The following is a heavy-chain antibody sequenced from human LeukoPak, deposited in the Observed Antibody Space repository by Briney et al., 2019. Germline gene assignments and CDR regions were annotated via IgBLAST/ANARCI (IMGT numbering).Heavy chain of an antibody. CDR2: IWYDGSNK. V-gene: IGHV3-33*01. D-gene: IGHD2-2*01. CDR1: GFTFSSYG. CDR3: ARVNAQRYCSSTSCQNWFDP. J-gene: IGHJ5*02. Sequence: GGSLRLSGAASGFTFSSYGMRWVRQAPGKGLEWVAVIWYDGSNKYYADSVKGRFTISRDNSKNTLYLQMNSLRAEDTAVYYCARVNAQRYCSSTSCQNWFDPWGQGTLVTVSS.